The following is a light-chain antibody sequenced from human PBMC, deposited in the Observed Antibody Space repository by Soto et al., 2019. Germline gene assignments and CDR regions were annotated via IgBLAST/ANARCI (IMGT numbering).Light chain of an antibody. Sequence: SYELTQPPSVSVAPGQTASITCSGAKLGDKYACWYQQKPGQSPVLVIYKDSKRPSGIPERFSGSNSGNTATLTIGGTQAMDEADYYCQAWDSSTVVLGGGTKLTVL. V-gene: IGLV3-1*01. J-gene: IGLJ2*01. CDR2: KDS. CDR1: KLGDKY. CDR3: QAWDSSTVV.